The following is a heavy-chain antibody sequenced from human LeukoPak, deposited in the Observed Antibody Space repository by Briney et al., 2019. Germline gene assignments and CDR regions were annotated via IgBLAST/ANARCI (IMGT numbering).Heavy chain of an antibody. D-gene: IGHD2-15*01. CDR3: AKVQGYCSGGSCWRFDY. CDR1: GFTFSSYC. Sequence: GGAPRISRAASGFTFSSYCMHPGPPAPGKGAGGGGGILYDGSNKYYADSVKGRFTISRDNSKNTLYLQMNSLRAEDTAVYYCAKVQGYCSGGSCWRFDYWGQGTLVTVSS. J-gene: IGHJ4*02. V-gene: IGHV3-30*18. CDR2: ILYDGSNK.